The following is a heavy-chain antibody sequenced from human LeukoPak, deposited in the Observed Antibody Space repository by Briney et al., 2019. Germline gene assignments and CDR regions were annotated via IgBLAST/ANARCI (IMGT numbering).Heavy chain of an antibody. Sequence: SETLSLTCTVSGDSISGGDYYWSWIRQPAGKGLEWIGRISSSGSTNYNPSLKSRVTISVDTSKNQFSLKLSSVTAADTAVYFCARGPYSYDSSGAFDIWGQGTMVTVSS. CDR2: ISSSGST. CDR3: ARGPYSYDSSGAFDI. J-gene: IGHJ3*02. CDR1: GDSISGGDYY. D-gene: IGHD3-22*01. V-gene: IGHV4-61*02.